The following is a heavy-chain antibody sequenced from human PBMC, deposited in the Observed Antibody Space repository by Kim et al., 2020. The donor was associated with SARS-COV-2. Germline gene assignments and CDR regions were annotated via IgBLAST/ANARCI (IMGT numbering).Heavy chain of an antibody. J-gene: IGHJ6*02. D-gene: IGHD3-10*01. CDR1: GFTFSSYW. CDR3: ARDGVTMVRGVIITSDYYGMDG. Sequence: GGSLRLSCAASGFTFSSYWMHWVRQAPGKGLVWVSRINSDGSSTSYADSVKGRFTISRDNAKNTLYLQMNSLRAEDTAVYYCARDGVTMVRGVIITSDYYGMDGWGQGATVTVS. V-gene: IGHV3-74*01. CDR2: INSDGSST.